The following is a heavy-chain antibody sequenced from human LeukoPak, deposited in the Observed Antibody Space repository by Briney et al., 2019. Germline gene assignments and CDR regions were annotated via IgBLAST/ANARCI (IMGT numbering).Heavy chain of an antibody. CDR2: INPNSGGT. CDR3: ARAVVGYCSGGSCSLFDY. J-gene: IGHJ4*02. V-gene: IGHV1-2*06. Sequence: ETSVKVSCKSSGYTFTGYYMHWVRQAPGQGAEWLRRINPNSGGTNYAQKFQGRVTMTRDTSNSTAYRELSRLRSDDTAVYYCARAVVGYCSGGSCSLFDYWGQGTLVTVSS. CDR1: GYTFTGYY. D-gene: IGHD2-15*01.